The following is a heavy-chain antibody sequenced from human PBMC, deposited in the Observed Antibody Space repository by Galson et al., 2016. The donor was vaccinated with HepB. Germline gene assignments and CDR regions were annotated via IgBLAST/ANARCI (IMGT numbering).Heavy chain of an antibody. Sequence: SVKVSCKASGYSFTSYGISWVRQAPGQGLEWMGWISVYDANTNYAHKLQGRVTMNTDTSTSTAYMGLRSLRSDDTAVYYCARVEGSTIFGVVITPYYFDHWGQGTLVTVSS. J-gene: IGHJ4*02. V-gene: IGHV1-18*01. CDR2: ISVYDANT. D-gene: IGHD3-3*01. CDR3: ARVEGSTIFGVVITPYYFDH. CDR1: GYSFTSYG.